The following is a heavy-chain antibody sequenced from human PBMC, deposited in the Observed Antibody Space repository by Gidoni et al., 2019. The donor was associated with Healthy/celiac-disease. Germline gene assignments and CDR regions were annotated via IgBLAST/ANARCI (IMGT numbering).Heavy chain of an antibody. CDR2: IRSKAYGGTT. V-gene: IGHV3-49*05. D-gene: IGHD3-22*01. CDR1: GLTFGDYN. J-gene: IGHJ4*02. Sequence: EVQLVESGGGLVKPGRSMRLSCTAPGLTFGDYNISWFRKAQWKGLEWVGFIRSKAYGGTTEYAASLKGRITISRDDSKSIAYLQMNSLKTEDTAVYYCTRAISGYYVLVDYWGQGTLVTVSS. CDR3: TRAISGYYVLVDY.